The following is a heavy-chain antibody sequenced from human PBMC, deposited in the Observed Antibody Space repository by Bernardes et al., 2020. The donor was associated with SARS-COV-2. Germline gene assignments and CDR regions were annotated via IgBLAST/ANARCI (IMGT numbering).Heavy chain of an antibody. CDR2: INPNGGTT. CDR1: GYTFTSYY. Sequence: ASVKVSCKASGYTFTSYYIHWVRQAPGQGLEWMGIINPNGGTTSYAQKLQDRVTMTRDRSTRTVYMELSSLRSEDTAVYYCARGSDPFIAVAGTDYFDYWGQGTLVTVSS. CDR3: ARGSDPFIAVAGTDYFDY. V-gene: IGHV1-46*04. J-gene: IGHJ4*02. D-gene: IGHD6-19*01.